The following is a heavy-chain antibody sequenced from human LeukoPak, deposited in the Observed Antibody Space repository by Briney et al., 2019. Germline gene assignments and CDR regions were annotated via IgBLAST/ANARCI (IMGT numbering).Heavy chain of an antibody. J-gene: IGHJ5*02. V-gene: IGHV1-2*06. CDR2: INANTGGT. D-gene: IGHD2-15*01. CDR1: GYTFTGYY. Sequence: ASVKVSCKASGYTFTGYYMHWVRQAPGQGLECMGRINANTGGTNYAQKFQGRVTVTRDTSITTAYMELSGLRSDDTAVYYCARDFGCSGGSCYSGIIGFDPWGQGTLVTVSS. CDR3: ARDFGCSGGSCYSGIIGFDP.